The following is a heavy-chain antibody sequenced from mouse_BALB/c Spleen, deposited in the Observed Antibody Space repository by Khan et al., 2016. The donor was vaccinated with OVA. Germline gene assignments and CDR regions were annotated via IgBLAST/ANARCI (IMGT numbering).Heavy chain of an antibody. Sequence: VQLQQSGPDLVKPGASVKMSCKAPGYTFTNYVMNWVKQKPGQGLEWIGYINPYNDGLRYNEKFKGKATLTSDKSSSTAYMELSSLTSEESAVFYSVREGSNWDFSLAYWGPGTLVTVSA. J-gene: IGHJ3*01. V-gene: IGHV1S136*01. CDR1: GYTFTNYV. CDR3: VREGSNWDFSLAY. CDR2: INPYNDGL. D-gene: IGHD4-1*01.